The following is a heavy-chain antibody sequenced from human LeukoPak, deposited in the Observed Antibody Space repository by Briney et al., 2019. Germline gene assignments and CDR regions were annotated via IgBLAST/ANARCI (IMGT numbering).Heavy chain of an antibody. CDR3: ARVDYYGSGPYYYYGMDV. CDR2: IWYDGSNK. V-gene: IGHV3-33*01. Sequence: GGSLRLSCAASGFTFSSYGMHWVRQAPGKGLEWVAVIWYDGSNKYYADSVKGRFTISRDNSKNTLYLQMNSLRAGDTAVYYCARVDYYGSGPYYYYGMDVWGKGTTVTVSS. J-gene: IGHJ6*04. D-gene: IGHD3-10*01. CDR1: GFTFSSYG.